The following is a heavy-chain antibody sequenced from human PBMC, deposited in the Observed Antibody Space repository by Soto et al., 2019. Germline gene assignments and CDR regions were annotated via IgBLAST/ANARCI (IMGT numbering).Heavy chain of an antibody. CDR3: ARQLYSNYRYYYYYGMDV. D-gene: IGHD4-4*01. Sequence: ASVKVSCKASGYTFTGYYMHWVRQAPGQGLEWMGWINPNSGGTNYAQKFQGRVTMTRDTSISTAYMELSRLRSDDTAVYYCARQLYSNYRYYYYYGMDVWGQGTTVTVS. J-gene: IGHJ6*02. V-gene: IGHV1-2*02. CDR2: INPNSGGT. CDR1: GYTFTGYY.